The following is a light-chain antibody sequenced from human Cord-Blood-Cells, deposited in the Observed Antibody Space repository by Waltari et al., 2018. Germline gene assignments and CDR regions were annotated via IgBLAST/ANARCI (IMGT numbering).Light chain of an antibody. CDR3: QQYGSSPQT. CDR2: GAS. J-gene: IGKJ2*01. V-gene: IGKV3-20*01. CDR1: QSVSSSY. Sequence: EIVLTQSPGTLSSSPGERATLSCRASQSVSSSYLAWYQQKPGQAPRLLIYGASSRATGIPDRFSVSGSGTDFTLTISRLEPEDFAVYYCQQYGSSPQTFGQGTKLEIK.